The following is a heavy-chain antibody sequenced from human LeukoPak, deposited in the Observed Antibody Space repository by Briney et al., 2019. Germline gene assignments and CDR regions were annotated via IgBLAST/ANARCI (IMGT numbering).Heavy chain of an antibody. CDR1: GGFISSYY. CDR2: MYYSGST. V-gene: IGHV4-59*01. D-gene: IGHD3-22*01. CDR3: ARDARESSGYRVGFDP. Sequence: PSETLSLTCTVSGGFISSYYWSWIRQPPGKGLEWIGYMYYSGSTNYNPSLKSRVTISVDTSKNQFSLKLISVTAADTAVYYCARDARESSGYRVGFDPWGQGTLVTVSS. J-gene: IGHJ5*02.